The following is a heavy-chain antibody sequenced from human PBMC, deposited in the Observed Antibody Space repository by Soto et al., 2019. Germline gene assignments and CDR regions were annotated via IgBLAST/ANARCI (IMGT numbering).Heavy chain of an antibody. V-gene: IGHV4-31*03. CDR2: IYYSGST. CDR3: AREPRDYYDSSGNWFDT. D-gene: IGHD3-22*01. Sequence: SETLSLTCTVSGGSISSGGYYRTWIRHHPGKGLEWIGYIYYSGSTYYNPSLKSRVTISVDTSKNQFSLKLSSVTAADTAVYYCAREPRDYYDSSGNWFDTWGQGTLVTVSS. CDR1: GGSISSGGYY. J-gene: IGHJ5*02.